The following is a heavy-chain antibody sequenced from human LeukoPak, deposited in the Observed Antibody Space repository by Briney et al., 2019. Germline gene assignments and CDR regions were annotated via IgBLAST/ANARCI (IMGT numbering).Heavy chain of an antibody. J-gene: IGHJ4*02. Sequence: SGPALVKPTQTLTLTCTFSGFSLSTSGMCVSWIRQPPGKALEWLARIDWDDAKYYSTSLKTRLAISKDTSKNQVVLTMTNMDPVDTATYHCARAIAAAGIDYWGQGTLVTVSS. CDR3: ARAIAAAGIDY. D-gene: IGHD6-13*01. CDR1: GFSLSTSGMC. CDR2: IDWDDAK. V-gene: IGHV2-70*11.